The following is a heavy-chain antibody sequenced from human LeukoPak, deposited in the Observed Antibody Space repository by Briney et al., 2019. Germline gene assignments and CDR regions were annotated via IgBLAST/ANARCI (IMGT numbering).Heavy chain of an antibody. J-gene: IGHJ6*02. V-gene: IGHV3-30*18. Sequence: GGSLRLSCAASGFTFSNYCMHWIRQAPGKGLEWVSVITNAESNTNYADSVKGRFTISRDNSKNTLYLQMNSLRAEDTAVYYCAKDLTSVVVPAAIPYYYYGIDVWGQGTTVTVSS. D-gene: IGHD2-2*01. CDR3: AKDLTSVVVPAAIPYYYYGIDV. CDR2: ITNAESNT. CDR1: GFTFSNYC.